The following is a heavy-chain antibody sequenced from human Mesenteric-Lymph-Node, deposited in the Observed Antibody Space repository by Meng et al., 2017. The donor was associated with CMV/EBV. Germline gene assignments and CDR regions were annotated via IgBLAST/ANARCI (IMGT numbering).Heavy chain of an antibody. D-gene: IGHD3-22*01. J-gene: IGHJ4*02. Sequence: KVSCKASGYTFTNYDINWVRQATGQGLEWMGWMSPNSGNTGYAQKFQGRVTMTRNISISSAYMELSSLRSEDTAVYYCARDSDYYDSSDPTLDHWGQGTPVTVSS. CDR3: ARDSDYYDSSDPTLDH. CDR2: MSPNSGNT. CDR1: GYTFTNYD. V-gene: IGHV1-8*01.